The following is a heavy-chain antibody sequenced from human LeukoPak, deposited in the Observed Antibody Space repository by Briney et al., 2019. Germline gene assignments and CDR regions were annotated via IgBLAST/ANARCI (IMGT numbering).Heavy chain of an antibody. Sequence: GGSLRLSCAASGFTFSSYGMHWVRQAPGKGLEWVAFIRYDGSNKYYADSVKGRFTISRDNSKNTLYLQMNSLRAEDTAVYYCAKVILDIVVVPAAMEAFDIRGQGTMVTVSS. CDR3: AKVILDIVVVPAAMEAFDI. D-gene: IGHD2-2*03. CDR1: GFTFSSYG. V-gene: IGHV3-30*02. CDR2: IRYDGSNK. J-gene: IGHJ3*02.